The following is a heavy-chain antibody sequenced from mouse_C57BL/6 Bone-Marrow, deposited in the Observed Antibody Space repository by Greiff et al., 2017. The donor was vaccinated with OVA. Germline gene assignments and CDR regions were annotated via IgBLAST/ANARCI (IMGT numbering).Heavy chain of an antibody. CDR2: INPSTGGT. Sequence: EVQLQQSGPELVKPGASVKISCKASGYSFTGYYMNWVKQSPEKSLEWIGEINPSTGGTTYNQKFKVKATLTVDKSSSTAYMQRKSLTSEDSAVYYCARGGTSPFAYWGQGTLVTVSA. CDR3: ARGGTSPFAY. J-gene: IGHJ3*01. CDR1: GYSFTGYY. V-gene: IGHV1-42*01. D-gene: IGHD4-1*01.